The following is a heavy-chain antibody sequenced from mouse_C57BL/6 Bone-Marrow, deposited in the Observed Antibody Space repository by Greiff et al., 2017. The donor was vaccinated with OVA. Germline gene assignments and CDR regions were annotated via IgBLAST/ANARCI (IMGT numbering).Heavy chain of an antibody. CDR2: LDPENGDT. D-gene: IGHD2-13*01. CDR1: GFNIKDDY. V-gene: IGHV14-4*01. Sequence: EVQLQQSGAELVRPGASVKLSCTASGFNIKDDYMHWVKQRPEQGLEWIGWLDPENGDTEYASKFQGKATITADTSSNTAYLQLSSLTSEDTAGYYCTGIGEDAMDYWGQGTSVTVSS. J-gene: IGHJ4*01. CDR3: TGIGEDAMDY.